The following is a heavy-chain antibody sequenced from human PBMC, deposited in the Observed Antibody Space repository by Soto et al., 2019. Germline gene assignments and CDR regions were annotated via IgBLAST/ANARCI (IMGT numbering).Heavy chain of an antibody. V-gene: IGHV4-39*01. D-gene: IGHD2-2*01. CDR1: GGSISSSSYY. Sequence: QLQLQESGPGLVKPSETLSLTCTVSGGSISSSSYYWGWIRQPPGKGLEWIGSIYYSGSTYYNPSLKSRVTISVDTSKNQFSLKLSSVTAADTAVYYCARSVPAAMGWFDPWGQGTLVTVSS. J-gene: IGHJ5*02. CDR2: IYYSGST. CDR3: ARSVPAAMGWFDP.